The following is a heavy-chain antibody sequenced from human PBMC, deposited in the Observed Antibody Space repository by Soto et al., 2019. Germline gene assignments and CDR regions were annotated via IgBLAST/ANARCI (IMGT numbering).Heavy chain of an antibody. V-gene: IGHV3-23*01. J-gene: IGHJ4*02. D-gene: IGHD3-16*01. CDR3: AKAFYTSDLGEVFDH. CDR2: ISVSGART. Sequence: PGGSLRLSCAASGFTFSSYAMTWVRQAPGKGLEYVSSISVSGARTEYAESVKGRFTISRDNSKGTLYLQMSSLRAEHTAVDYFAKAFYTSDLGEVFDHSVQGTLVTVSS. CDR1: GFTFSSYA.